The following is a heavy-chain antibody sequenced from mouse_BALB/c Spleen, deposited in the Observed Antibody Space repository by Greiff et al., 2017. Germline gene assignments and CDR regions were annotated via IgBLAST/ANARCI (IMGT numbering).Heavy chain of an antibody. CDR1: GYTFSSYW. V-gene: IGHV1-9*01. J-gene: IGHJ4*01. D-gene: IGHD3-2*01. CDR2: ILPGSGST. Sequence: QVHVKQSGAELMKPGASVKISCKATGYTFSSYWIEWVKQRPGHGLEWIGEILPGSGSTNYNEKFKGKATFTADTSSNTAYMQLSSLTSEDSAVYYCAQERTARAKAMDYWGQGTSVTVSS. CDR3: AQERTARAKAMDY.